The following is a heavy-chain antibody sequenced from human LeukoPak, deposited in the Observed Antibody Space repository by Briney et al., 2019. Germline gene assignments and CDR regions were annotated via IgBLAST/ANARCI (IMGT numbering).Heavy chain of an antibody. D-gene: IGHD3-22*01. Sequence: SETLSLTCTVSGGSTSSYNWSWIRQPAGKRLEWIGRIYTSGSTNYNPSLKSRVTMSVDTSKNQFSLKLSSVTAADTAVYYCARDTDSPHYYDSSGYLRAEAFDIWGQGTMVTVSS. CDR2: IYTSGST. V-gene: IGHV4-4*07. J-gene: IGHJ3*02. CDR1: GGSTSSYN. CDR3: ARDTDSPHYYDSSGYLRAEAFDI.